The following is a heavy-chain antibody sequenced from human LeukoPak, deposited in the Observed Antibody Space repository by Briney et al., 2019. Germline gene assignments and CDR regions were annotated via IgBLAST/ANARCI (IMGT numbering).Heavy chain of an antibody. J-gene: IGHJ4*02. CDR2: IYYSGST. Sequence: PSETLSLTCTVSGGSISSSGYYWSWIRQPPGKGLEWIGYIYYSGSTNYNPSLKSRVTISVDTSKNQFSLKLSSVTAADTAVYYCARVAVAALAFDYWGQGTLVTVSS. V-gene: IGHV4-61*08. D-gene: IGHD6-19*01. CDR3: ARVAVAALAFDY. CDR1: GGSISSSGYY.